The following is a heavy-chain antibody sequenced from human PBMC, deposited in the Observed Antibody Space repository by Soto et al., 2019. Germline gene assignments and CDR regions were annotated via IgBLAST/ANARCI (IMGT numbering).Heavy chain of an antibody. V-gene: IGHV1-69*02. CDR3: GRAIAAAGKVFDY. J-gene: IGHJ4*02. D-gene: IGHD6-13*01. CDR2: IIPILGIA. CDR1: GGTFSSYT. Sequence: ASVKVSCKASGGTFSSYTISWVRQAPGQGLEWMGRIIPILGIANYAQKFQGRVTITADKSTSTAYMELSSLRSEDTAVYYCGRAIAAAGKVFDYWGQGPLVTVSS.